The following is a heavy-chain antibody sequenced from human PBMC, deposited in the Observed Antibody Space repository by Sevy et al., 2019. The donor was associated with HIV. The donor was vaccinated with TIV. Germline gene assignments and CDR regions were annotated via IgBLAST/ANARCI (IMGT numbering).Heavy chain of an antibody. CDR2: ISWDGGST. Sequence: GGSLRLSCAASGFTFDDYAMHWVRQAPGKGLEWVSLISWDGGSTYYADSVKGRFTISRDNSKNSLYLQMNSLRAEDTALYYCAKVMQGDYYYYGMDVWGQGTTVTVSS. J-gene: IGHJ6*02. CDR1: GFTFDDYA. CDR3: AKVMQGDYYYYGMDV. V-gene: IGHV3-43D*03.